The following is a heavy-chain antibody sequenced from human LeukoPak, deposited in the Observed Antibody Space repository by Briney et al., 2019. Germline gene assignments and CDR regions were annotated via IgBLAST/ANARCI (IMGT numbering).Heavy chain of an antibody. CDR2: ISYGGSNK. D-gene: IGHD3/OR15-3a*01. J-gene: IGHJ3*02. V-gene: IGHV3-30*04. CDR3: AREGLQNAFDI. CDR1: GFTFSSYA. Sequence: GGSLRLSCAASGFTFSSYAMPWVRQAPGKGLEWVAVISYGGSNKYYADSVKGRFTISRDNSKNTLYLQMNSLRAEDTAVYYCAREGLQNAFDIWGQGTMVTVSS.